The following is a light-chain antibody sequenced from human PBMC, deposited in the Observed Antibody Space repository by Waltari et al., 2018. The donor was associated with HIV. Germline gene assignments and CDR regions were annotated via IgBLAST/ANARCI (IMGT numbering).Light chain of an antibody. CDR3: QQYYNLHT. J-gene: IGKJ3*01. CDR1: QHVFYNFNNKNY. Sequence: DIVMTQSPDSLAVSLGERATINCKSSQHVFYNFNNKNYLAWYQHKPGQPPKLLINWASTRKAGVPDRFSGSGSGTDFILTINSLQPEDVAVYYCQQYYNLHTFGPGTKVEIK. V-gene: IGKV4-1*01. CDR2: WAS.